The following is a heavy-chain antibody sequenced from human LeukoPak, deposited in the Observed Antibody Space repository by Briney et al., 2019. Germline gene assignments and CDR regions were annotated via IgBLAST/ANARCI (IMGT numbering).Heavy chain of an antibody. CDR3: ARGGSGWYSGGYWYFDL. D-gene: IGHD6-19*01. J-gene: IGHJ2*01. V-gene: IGHV4-39*07. CDR1: GGSISSSSYY. CDR2: IYYSGST. Sequence: PSETLSLTCTVSGGSISSSSYYWGWIRQPPGKGLEWIGSIYYSGSTYYNPSLKSRVTISVDTSKNQFSLKLSSVTAADTAVYYCARGGSGWYSGGYWYFDLWGRGTLVTVSS.